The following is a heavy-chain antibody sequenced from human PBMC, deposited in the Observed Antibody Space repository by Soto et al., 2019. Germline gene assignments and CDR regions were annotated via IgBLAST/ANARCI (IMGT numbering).Heavy chain of an antibody. V-gene: IGHV4-34*01. J-gene: IGHJ6*02. D-gene: IGHD2-8*01. CDR1: GGSFSRYY. CDR3: ARGLSITNTFYYYYAMDV. CDR2: INHSGST. Sequence: QVQLQQWGAGLLKPSETLSLTCAIYGGSFSRYYWNWIRQHPGEGLEWIGEINHSGSTNYNPSLKSRVTISVDTSRNKFSLKLSSVTAADTAVYYCARGLSITNTFYYYYAMDVWGQGTTVTVSS.